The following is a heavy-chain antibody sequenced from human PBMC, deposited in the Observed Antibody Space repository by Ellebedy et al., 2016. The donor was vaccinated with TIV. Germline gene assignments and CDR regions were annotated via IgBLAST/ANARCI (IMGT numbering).Heavy chain of an antibody. D-gene: IGHD4-17*01. V-gene: IGHV3-48*01. CDR2: ISSSSSTI. CDR1: GFTFSSYS. CDR3: ARVGDYGDQTGYYYYYGMDV. Sequence: PGGSLRLSCAASGFTFSSYSMNWVRQAPGKGLEWVSYISSSSSTIYYADSVKGRFTISRDNSKNTLYLQMNSLGAEDTAVYYCARVGDYGDQTGYYYYYGMDVWGQGTTVTVSS. J-gene: IGHJ6*02.